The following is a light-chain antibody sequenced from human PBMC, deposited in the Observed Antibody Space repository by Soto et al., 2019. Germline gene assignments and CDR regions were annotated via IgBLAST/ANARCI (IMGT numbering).Light chain of an antibody. Sequence: DIVLTQYPATRSVSLGDSATLSCRASQSVSSYLAWYQQKPGKAPKLLIYDASTLESGVQSRFSGSRSGTEFTLTIRSLQPDDFATDVCKQYYSFPTCRPGTRLEI. CDR2: DAS. J-gene: IGKJ5*01. CDR1: QSVSSY. V-gene: IGKV1-5*01. CDR3: KQYYSFPT.